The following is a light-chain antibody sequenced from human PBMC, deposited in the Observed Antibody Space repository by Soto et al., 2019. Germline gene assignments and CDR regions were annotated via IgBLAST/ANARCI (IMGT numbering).Light chain of an antibody. CDR3: QQLNSPLPT. V-gene: IGKV1-9*01. CDR2: AAS. J-gene: IGKJ2*01. Sequence: DIQLTQSPSFLSASVGDRVTITCRASQGISSYLAWYQQKPGKAPKLLIYAASTLQSGVPSRFSGSGSGTEFTLTISSLQPEDFATYYCQQLNSPLPTFGQGTKLEIK. CDR1: QGISSY.